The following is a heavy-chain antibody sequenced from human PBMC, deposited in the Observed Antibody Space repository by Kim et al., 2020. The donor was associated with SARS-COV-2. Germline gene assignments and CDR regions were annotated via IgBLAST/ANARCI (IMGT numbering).Heavy chain of an antibody. CDR1: GFTFSSYG. Sequence: GGSLRLSCAASGFTFSSYGMHWVRQAPGKGLEWVAVISYDGSNKYYADSVKGRFTISRDNSKNTLYLQMNSLRAEDTAVYYCAKDAYRYYYDSSGYYAVYYYYGMDVWGQGTTVTVSS. CDR2: ISYDGSNK. CDR3: AKDAYRYYYDSSGYYAVYYYYGMDV. V-gene: IGHV3-30*18. J-gene: IGHJ6*02. D-gene: IGHD3-22*01.